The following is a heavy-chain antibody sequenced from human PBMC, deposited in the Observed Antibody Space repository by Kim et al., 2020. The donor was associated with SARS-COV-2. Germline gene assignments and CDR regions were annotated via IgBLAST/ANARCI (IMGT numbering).Heavy chain of an antibody. V-gene: IGHV3-11*01. CDR3: ARAVCPEWYLELEPRIYYFDY. Sequence: FTISRDNAKNSLYLQMNSLRAEDTAVYYCARAVCPEWYLELEPRIYYFDYWGQGTLVTVSS. D-gene: IGHD1-1*01. J-gene: IGHJ4*02.